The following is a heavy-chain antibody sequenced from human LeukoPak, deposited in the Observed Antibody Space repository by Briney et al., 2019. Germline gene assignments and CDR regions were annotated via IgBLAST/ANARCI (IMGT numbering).Heavy chain of an antibody. CDR2: ISGSGLST. Sequence: PGGSLRLSCAASGFTFSSYAMSWVRQAPGKGLEWVSAISGSGLSTYYADSVKGRFSISRDNSKNTLYLQMNSLRAEDTALYFCASGIRERGFDYWGQGTLVTVSS. V-gene: IGHV3-23*01. CDR1: GFTFSSYA. J-gene: IGHJ4*02. CDR3: ASGIRERGFDY. D-gene: IGHD1-1*01.